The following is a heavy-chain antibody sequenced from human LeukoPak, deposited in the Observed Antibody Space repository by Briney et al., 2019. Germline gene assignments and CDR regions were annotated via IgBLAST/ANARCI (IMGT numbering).Heavy chain of an antibody. D-gene: IGHD6-13*01. Sequence: SETLSLTCAVYGGSFSGYYWSWIRQPPGKGLEWIGEINHSGSTNYNPSLKSRVTISVDTSKNQFSLKLSSVTAADTAVYYCARHSPRIAAAGTVGHDYWGQGTLVTVSS. V-gene: IGHV4-34*01. CDR3: ARHSPRIAAAGTVGHDY. J-gene: IGHJ4*02. CDR1: GGSFSGYY. CDR2: INHSGST.